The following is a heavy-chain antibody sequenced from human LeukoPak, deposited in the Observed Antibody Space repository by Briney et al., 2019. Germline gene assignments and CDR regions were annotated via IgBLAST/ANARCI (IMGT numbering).Heavy chain of an antibody. CDR3: AKHYMGSYDNRGLDY. D-gene: IGHD3-10*01. CDR2: IYYSGYT. V-gene: IGHV4-39*01. CDR1: GGSISSSNYY. J-gene: IGHJ4*02. Sequence: KASETLSLTCTVSGGSISSSNYYWGWIRQPPGKGLEWIGSIYYSGYTYYNPSVESRVTISVDTSKNQFSLELSSVTAADTAVYYCAKHYMGSYDNRGLDYWGQGSLVTVSS.